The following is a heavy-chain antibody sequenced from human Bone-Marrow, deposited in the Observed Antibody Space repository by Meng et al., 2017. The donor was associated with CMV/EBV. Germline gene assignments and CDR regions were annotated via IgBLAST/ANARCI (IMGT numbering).Heavy chain of an antibody. D-gene: IGHD3-10*01. CDR2: IYSGGST. V-gene: IGHV3-66*02. CDR3: ARDPGYFDY. J-gene: IGHJ4*02. Sequence: ETLSLTCAASGFTVSSNYMNWVRQAPGKGLEWVSVIYSGGSTYYADSVKGRFTISRDNSKNTLYLQMNSLRAEDTAVYYCARDPGYFDYWGQGTLVTGYS. CDR1: GFTVSSNY.